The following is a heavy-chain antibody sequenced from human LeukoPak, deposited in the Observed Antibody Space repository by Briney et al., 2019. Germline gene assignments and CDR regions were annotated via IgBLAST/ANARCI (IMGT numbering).Heavy chain of an antibody. CDR2: INHSGST. V-gene: IGHV4-34*01. D-gene: IGHD6-6*01. Sequence: SETLSLTCAVYGGSFSGYYWSWIRQPPGKGLEWIGEINHSGSTNYNPSLKSRVTISVDRSKNQFSLKLSSVTAADTAVYYCARGEYSSSVDPWGQGTLVTVSS. CDR3: ARGEYSSSVDP. CDR1: GGSFSGYY. J-gene: IGHJ5*02.